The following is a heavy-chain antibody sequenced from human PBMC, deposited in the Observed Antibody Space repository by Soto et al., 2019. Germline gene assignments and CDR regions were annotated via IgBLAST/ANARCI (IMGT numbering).Heavy chain of an antibody. V-gene: IGHV3-30*18. CDR3: AKDPRPFWSGYSHFDY. Sequence: GGSLRLSCAASGFTFSSYGMHWVRQAPGKGLEWVAVISYDGSNKYYADSVKGRFTISRDNSKNTLYLQMNSLRAEDTAVYYCAKDPRPFWSGYSHFDYWGQGTLVTVSS. CDR1: GFTFSSYG. CDR2: ISYDGSNK. D-gene: IGHD3-3*01. J-gene: IGHJ4*02.